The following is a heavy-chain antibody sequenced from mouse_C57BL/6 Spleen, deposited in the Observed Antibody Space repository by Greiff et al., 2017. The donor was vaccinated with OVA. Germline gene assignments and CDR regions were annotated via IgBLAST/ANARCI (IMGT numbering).Heavy chain of an antibody. CDR2: IDPSDSYT. J-gene: IGHJ2*01. CDR1: GYTFTSYW. D-gene: IGHD3-2*02. Sequence: QVQLKQPGAELVKPGASVKLSCKASGYTFTSYWMQWVKQRPGQGLEWIGEIDPSDSYTNYNQKFKGKATLTVDTSSSTAYMQLSSLTSEDSAVYYCARQLRVYYFDYWGQGTTLTVSS. V-gene: IGHV1-50*01. CDR3: ARQLRVYYFDY.